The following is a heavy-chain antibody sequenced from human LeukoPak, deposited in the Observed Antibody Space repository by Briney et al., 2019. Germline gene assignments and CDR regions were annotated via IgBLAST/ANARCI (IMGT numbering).Heavy chain of an antibody. CDR3: AKDPGNSYGYGY. V-gene: IGHV1-69*05. Sequence: GASVKVSCKASGGTFSSYAISWVRQAPGQGLEWMGGIIPIFGTANYAQKFQGRVTITTDESTSTAYMELSSLRSEDTAVYYCAKDPGNSYGYGYWGQGTLVTVSS. CDR2: IIPIFGTA. D-gene: IGHD5-18*01. CDR1: GGTFSSYA. J-gene: IGHJ4*02.